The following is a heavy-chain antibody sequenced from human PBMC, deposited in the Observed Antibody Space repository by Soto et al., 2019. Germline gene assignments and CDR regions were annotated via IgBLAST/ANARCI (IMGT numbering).Heavy chain of an antibody. CDR3: ARALTKDTSMVLDSFHI. J-gene: IGHJ3*02. CDR2: ISYHGINN. V-gene: IGHV3-30-3*01. D-gene: IGHD5-18*01. CDR1: GFTFSTYA. Sequence: GGSLRLSCAASGFTFSTYAMYWVRQAPGKGLEWVAVISYHGINNFYADSVKSRFTITRDNSRNTLYLQMVSMRPEDTAVYYCARALTKDTSMVLDSFHIWGQGTKVTVSS.